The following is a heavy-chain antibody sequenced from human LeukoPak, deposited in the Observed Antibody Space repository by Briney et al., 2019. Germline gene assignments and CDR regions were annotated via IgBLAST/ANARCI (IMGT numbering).Heavy chain of an antibody. CDR2: ISAYNGNT. Sequence: ASVKVSCKASGCTFSSYAISWVRQAPGQGLEWMGWISAYNGNTNYAQKLQGRVTMTTDTSTSTAYMELRSLRSDDTAVYYCAREVRYFDWTTFDYWGQGTLVTVSS. D-gene: IGHD3-9*01. V-gene: IGHV1-18*01. CDR3: AREVRYFDWTTFDY. J-gene: IGHJ4*02. CDR1: GCTFSSYA.